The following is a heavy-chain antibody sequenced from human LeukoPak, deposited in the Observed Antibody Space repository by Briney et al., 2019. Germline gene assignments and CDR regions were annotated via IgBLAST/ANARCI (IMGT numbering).Heavy chain of an antibody. D-gene: IGHD1-26*01. CDR1: GGSISSGGYY. V-gene: IGHV4-30-2*01. Sequence: PSETLSLTCTVSGGSISSGGYYWSWIRQPPGKGLEWIGYIYHSGSTYYNPSLKSRVTISVDRSKNQFSLKLSSVTAADTAVYYCAGGIVGATKGAFDIWGQGTMVTVSS. CDR2: IYHSGST. CDR3: AGGIVGATKGAFDI. J-gene: IGHJ3*02.